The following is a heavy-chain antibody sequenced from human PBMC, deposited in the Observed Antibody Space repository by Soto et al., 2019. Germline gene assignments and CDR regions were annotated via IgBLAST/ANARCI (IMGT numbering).Heavy chain of an antibody. V-gene: IGHV2-5*02. CDR2: IYWDDDK. J-gene: IGHJ4*02. Sequence: QITLKESGPPLMKPTQTLTLTCTFSGFSLTTSGVGVGWIRQPPGKALEWLALIYWDDDKRYSPSLNSRLTITMDPSKTHVVLTITNIDPVDTATYYCARSQSKGVSCPYFAYWRQGTLVTVSS. CDR1: GFSLTTSGVG. CDR3: ARSQSKGVSCPYFAY.